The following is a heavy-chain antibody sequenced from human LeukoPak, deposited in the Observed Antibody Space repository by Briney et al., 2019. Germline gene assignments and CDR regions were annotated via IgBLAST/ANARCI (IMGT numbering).Heavy chain of an antibody. CDR1: GFTFSIYV. D-gene: IGHD3-16*01. CDR2: ISSNGGST. Sequence: SGGSLRLSCAASGFTFSIYVMHWVRQPPGKGLEYVSAISSNGGSTYYANSVKGRFTISRDNSKNTLYLQMGSLRAEDTAVYYCASISGVTFGGGGLPDYWGQGTLVTVSS. J-gene: IGHJ4*02. CDR3: ASISGVTFGGGGLPDY. V-gene: IGHV3-64*01.